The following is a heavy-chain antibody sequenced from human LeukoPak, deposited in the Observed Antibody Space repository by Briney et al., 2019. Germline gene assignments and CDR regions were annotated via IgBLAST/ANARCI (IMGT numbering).Heavy chain of an antibody. Sequence: GGSLRLSCAASGFTFSSYAMSWVRQAPGKGLEWVSAISGSGGGTYYADSVKGRFTISRDNSKNTLYLQMNSLRAEDTALYYCAKVTKVVVAATPIDYWGQGTLVTVSS. CDR2: ISGSGGGT. J-gene: IGHJ4*02. CDR3: AKVTKVVVAATPIDY. CDR1: GFTFSSYA. V-gene: IGHV3-23*01. D-gene: IGHD2-15*01.